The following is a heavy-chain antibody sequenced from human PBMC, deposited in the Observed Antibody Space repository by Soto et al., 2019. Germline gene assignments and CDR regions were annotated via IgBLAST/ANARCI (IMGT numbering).Heavy chain of an antibody. CDR3: ARGFGVTTNPPGH. Sequence: TSETLSLTCTVSGGSISNFYWSWIRQPPGNGPEYIGYIQVGGSTNYNPSLESRVAISVDTSKNQFSLRLTSVTAADTAVYYCARGFGVTTNPPGHWGQGTLVTVSS. V-gene: IGHV4-59*01. D-gene: IGHD4-17*01. CDR1: GGSISNFY. J-gene: IGHJ4*02. CDR2: IQVGGST.